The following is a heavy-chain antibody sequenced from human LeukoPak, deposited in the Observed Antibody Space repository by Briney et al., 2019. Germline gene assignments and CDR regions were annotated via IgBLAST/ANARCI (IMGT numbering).Heavy chain of an antibody. D-gene: IGHD3-22*01. Sequence: GGSLRLSCAASGFTFSSYAMHWVRQAPGKGLEWVAVISYDGSNKYYADSVKGRFTISRDNSKNTLYLQMNSLRAEDTAVYYCATGGWPYYYDSSGYYYYWGQGTLVTVSS. J-gene: IGHJ4*02. CDR3: ATGGWPYYYDSSGYYYY. CDR1: GFTFSSYA. V-gene: IGHV3-30*04. CDR2: ISYDGSNK.